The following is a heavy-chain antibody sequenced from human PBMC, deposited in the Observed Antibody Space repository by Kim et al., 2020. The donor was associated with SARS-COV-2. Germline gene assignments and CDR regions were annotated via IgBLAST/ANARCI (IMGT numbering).Heavy chain of an antibody. CDR1: GGSISSSSYY. D-gene: IGHD6-13*01. J-gene: IGHJ4*03. Sequence: SETLSLTCTVSGGSISSSSYYWGWIRQPPGKGLEWIGSIYYSGSTYYNPSLKSRVTISVDTSKNQFSLKLSSVTAADTAVYYCARGRDSSSWGYFDYWG. CDR3: ARGRDSSSWGYFDY. CDR2: IYYSGST. V-gene: IGHV4-39*07.